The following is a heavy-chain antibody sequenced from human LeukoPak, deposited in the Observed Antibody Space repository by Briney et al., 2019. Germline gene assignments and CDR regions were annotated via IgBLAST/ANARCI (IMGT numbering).Heavy chain of an antibody. CDR2: INHSGST. Sequence: PSETLSLTCAVYGGSFRGYYWSWIRQPPGKGLEWIGEINHSGSTNYNPSLKSRVTISVDTSKNQFSLKLSSVTAADTAVYYCARGFGYSGYDSDYWGQGTLVTVSS. J-gene: IGHJ4*02. V-gene: IGHV4-34*01. CDR1: GGSFRGYY. CDR3: ARGFGYSGYDSDY. D-gene: IGHD5-12*01.